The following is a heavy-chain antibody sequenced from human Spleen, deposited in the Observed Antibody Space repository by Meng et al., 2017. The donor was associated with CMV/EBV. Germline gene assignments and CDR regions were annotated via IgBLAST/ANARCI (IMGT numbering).Heavy chain of an antibody. CDR3: ARAVSGYVAFDY. V-gene: IGHV4-31*03. CDR2: IYHSGNT. CDR1: GGSISSGGYY. Sequence: SETLSLTCTVSGGSISSGGYYWSWIRQHPGKGLEWIGYIYHSGNTYYNPSLKSRVTISVDTSKNQFSLKLSSVTAADTAVYYCARAVSGYVAFDYWGQGTLVTVSS. J-gene: IGHJ4*02. D-gene: IGHD5-12*01.